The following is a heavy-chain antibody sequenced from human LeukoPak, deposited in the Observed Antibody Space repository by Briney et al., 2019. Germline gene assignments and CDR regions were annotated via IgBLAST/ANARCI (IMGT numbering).Heavy chain of an antibody. J-gene: IGHJ5*02. Sequence: ASVKVSCKTSGYIFTNYAIHWVRQAPGQRPEWMGWINAANGNTQYSQKFQGRVTITRDTSASTAYMELSSLRSEDTAVYYCARGAPIRVAVAATFDPWGQGTLVTVPS. CDR3: ARGAPIRVAVAATFDP. D-gene: IGHD6-19*01. V-gene: IGHV1-3*01. CDR1: GYIFTNYA. CDR2: INAANGNT.